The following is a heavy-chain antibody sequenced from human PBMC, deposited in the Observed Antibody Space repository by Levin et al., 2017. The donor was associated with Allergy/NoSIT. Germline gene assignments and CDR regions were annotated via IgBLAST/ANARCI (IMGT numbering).Heavy chain of an antibody. D-gene: IGHD3-9*01. J-gene: IGHJ4*02. CDR2: IYSGGST. Sequence: GGSLRLSCAASGFTVSSNYMSWVRQAPGKGLEWVSVIYSGGSTYYADSVKGRFTISRDNSKNTLYLQMNSLRAEDTAVYYCARELRYFDWLLGYFDYWGQGTLVTVSS. CDR1: GFTVSSNY. CDR3: ARELRYFDWLLGYFDY. V-gene: IGHV3-53*01.